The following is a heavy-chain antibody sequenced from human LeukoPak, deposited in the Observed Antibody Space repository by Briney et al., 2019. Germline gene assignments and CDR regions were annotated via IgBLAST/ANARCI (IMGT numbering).Heavy chain of an antibody. CDR2: ISSSSSYI. J-gene: IGHJ6*03. CDR1: GFTFSSSG. D-gene: IGHD4-11*01. Sequence: GGSLRLSCAASGFTFSSSGMSWVRQAPGKGLEWVSSISSSSSYIYYADSVKGRFTISRDNAKNSLYQQMNSLRAEDTAVYYCARLQDSYYNMDVWGIGTTVTVSS. CDR3: ARLQDSYYNMDV. V-gene: IGHV3-21*01.